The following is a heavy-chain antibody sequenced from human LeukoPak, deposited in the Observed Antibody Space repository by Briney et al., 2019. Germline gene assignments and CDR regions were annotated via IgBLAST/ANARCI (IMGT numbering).Heavy chain of an antibody. Sequence: GGSLRLSCAASGFTFSNYEMNWVRQAPGKGLEWVAVISYDGSNKYYADSVKGRFTISRDNSKNTLYLQMNSLRAEDTAVYYCAKEGYDSSGYYSSYFQHWGQGTLVTVSS. J-gene: IGHJ1*01. CDR3: AKEGYDSSGYYSSYFQH. CDR1: GFTFSNYE. CDR2: ISYDGSNK. D-gene: IGHD3-22*01. V-gene: IGHV3-30*18.